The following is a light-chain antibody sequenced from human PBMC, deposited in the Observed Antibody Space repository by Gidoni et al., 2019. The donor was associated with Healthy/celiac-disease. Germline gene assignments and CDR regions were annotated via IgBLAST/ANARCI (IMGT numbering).Light chain of an antibody. CDR2: DAA. J-gene: IGKJ3*01. Sequence: EIELTQSPATLSLSPGERDTPTCRASQSFSSYLAWDQHKPGQAPRLLIYDAANRATGIPARFSGSGSGTDFTLTISSLEPEDFAVYYCQQRSNWPMTFGPXTKVDIK. V-gene: IGKV3-11*01. CDR3: QQRSNWPMT. CDR1: QSFSSY.